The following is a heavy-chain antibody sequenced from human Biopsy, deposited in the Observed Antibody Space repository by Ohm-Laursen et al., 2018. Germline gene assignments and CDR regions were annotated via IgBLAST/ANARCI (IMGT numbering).Heavy chain of an antibody. D-gene: IGHD4-23*01. V-gene: IGHV3-11*01. CDR2: ISSGGTTI. J-gene: IGHJ6*02. CDR1: GFPFSDYY. CDR3: ARDTRWSPYHMDV. Sequence: LRLSCAASGFPFSDYYMRWIRQAPGKGLEWVSYISSGGTTIYYTDSVKGRFTISRDNAKNSLYLQMNSLRADDTAVYYCARDTRWSPYHMDVWGQGTTVTVSS.